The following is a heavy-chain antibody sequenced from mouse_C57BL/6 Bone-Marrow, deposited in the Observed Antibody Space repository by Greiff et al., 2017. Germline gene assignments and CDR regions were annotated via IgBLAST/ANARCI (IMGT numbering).Heavy chain of an antibody. V-gene: IGHV2-5*01. D-gene: IGHD1-1*01. Sequence: QVQLQQSGPGLVQPSQSLSITCTVSGFSLTSYGVHWVRQSPGKGLEWLGVIWRGGSTDYNAAFMSRLSITKDTSKSQVFFKMNSLQADDTAIYYCAKLNYYGSSYWYFDVWGTGTTVTVSS. J-gene: IGHJ1*03. CDR3: AKLNYYGSSYWYFDV. CDR2: IWRGGST. CDR1: GFSLTSYG.